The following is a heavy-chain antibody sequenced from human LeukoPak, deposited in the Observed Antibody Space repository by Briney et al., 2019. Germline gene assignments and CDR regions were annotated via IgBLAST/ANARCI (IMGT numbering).Heavy chain of an antibody. J-gene: IGHJ3*02. CDR3: ATEWLLGAMNAFDI. Sequence: GGSLRLSCAPSGFKLSSYSMNWVRQAPGKGLEWVSYISCGSYTIYYPDSVKGRFTTARDNAQNSLYLQMNSLRAEDTAVYYCATEWLLGAMNAFDIWGQGTMVTVSS. V-gene: IGHV3-48*01. CDR1: GFKLSSYS. CDR2: ISCGSYTI. D-gene: IGHD3-22*01.